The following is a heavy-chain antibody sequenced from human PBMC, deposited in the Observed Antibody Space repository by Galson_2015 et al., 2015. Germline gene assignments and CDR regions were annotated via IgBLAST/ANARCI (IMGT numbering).Heavy chain of an antibody. CDR2: TKQAGSEK. J-gene: IGHJ4*02. CDR3: ATSTGWYFDY. V-gene: IGHV3-7*03. Sequence: SLRLSCAASGFTFSNYWMSWVRQAPGKGLQWVANTKQAGSEKYYVDSVEGRFTISRDNAKNSLYLQMNSLRVDDTAVYYCATSTGWYFDYWGQGTLVTVSS. D-gene: IGHD2-8*02. CDR1: GFTFSNYW.